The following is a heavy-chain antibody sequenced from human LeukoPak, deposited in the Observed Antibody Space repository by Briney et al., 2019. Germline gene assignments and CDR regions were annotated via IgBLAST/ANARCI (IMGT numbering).Heavy chain of an antibody. CDR1: GGSISGYH. D-gene: IGHD3-9*01. CDR3: AREDYDILTGVDY. J-gene: IGHJ4*02. Sequence: SETLSLTCTVSGGSISGYHWSWIRQPPGKGLQWIGYIYYSGSTNYNPSLKSRVTTSVDTSKNQFSLKLSSVTAADTAVYYCAREDYDILTGVDYWGQGTLVTVSS. V-gene: IGHV4-59*12. CDR2: IYYSGST.